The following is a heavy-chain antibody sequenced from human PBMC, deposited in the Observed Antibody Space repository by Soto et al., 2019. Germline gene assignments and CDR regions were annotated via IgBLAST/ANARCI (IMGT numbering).Heavy chain of an antibody. CDR2: INPNSGGT. J-gene: IGHJ6*02. D-gene: IGHD6-6*01. CDR3: ARDRGLQQLVSSGYYYYGMDV. V-gene: IGHV1-2*04. Sequence: QVQLVQSGAEVKKPGASVKVSCKASGYTFTGYYMHWVRQAPGQGLEWMGWINPNSGGTNYAQKFQGWVTMTRDTSISTAYRELSRLRSDDTAVYYCARDRGLQQLVSSGYYYYGMDVWGQGTTVTVSS. CDR1: GYTFTGYY.